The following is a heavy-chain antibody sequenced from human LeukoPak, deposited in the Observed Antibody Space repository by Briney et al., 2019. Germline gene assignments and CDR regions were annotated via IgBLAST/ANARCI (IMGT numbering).Heavy chain of an antibody. V-gene: IGHV3-30*18. Sequence: GGSLRLSCAASGFTFSSYGMHRVRQAPGKGLEWVAVISYDGSNKYYADSVKGRFTIPRDNSKNTLYLQMNSLRAEDTAVYYCAKDLASRGYSYGELDYWGQGTLVTVSS. J-gene: IGHJ4*02. CDR1: GFTFSSYG. CDR3: AKDLASRGYSYGELDY. CDR2: ISYDGSNK. D-gene: IGHD5-18*01.